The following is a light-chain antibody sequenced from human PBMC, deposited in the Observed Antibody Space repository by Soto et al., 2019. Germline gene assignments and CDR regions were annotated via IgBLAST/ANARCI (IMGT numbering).Light chain of an antibody. Sequence: QSALTQPPSASGTPGQRVTISCSGSSSNIGTNYVYWYKQLPGTAPKLLIYCNDQRPSGVPDRLSGPKSGTSASLAISGLRSEDEADYYCCSYTSISTSAVFGGGTQLTVL. CDR2: CND. V-gene: IGLV1-47*02. J-gene: IGLJ2*01. CDR3: CSYTSISTSAV. CDR1: SSNIGTNY.